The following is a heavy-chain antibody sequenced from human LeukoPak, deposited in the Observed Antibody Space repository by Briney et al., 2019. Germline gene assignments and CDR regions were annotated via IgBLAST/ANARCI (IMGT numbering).Heavy chain of an antibody. V-gene: IGHV1-69*05. CDR2: IIPIFGTA. J-gene: IGHJ6*03. CDR1: GGTFSGYA. D-gene: IGHD6-6*01. CDR3: ARSIAARPGYMDV. Sequence: SVTVSCKASGGTFSGYAISWVRQAPGQGLEWMGGIIPIFGTANYAQKFQGRVTITTDESTSTAYMELSSLRSEDTAVYYCARSIAARPGYMDVWGKGTTVTVSS.